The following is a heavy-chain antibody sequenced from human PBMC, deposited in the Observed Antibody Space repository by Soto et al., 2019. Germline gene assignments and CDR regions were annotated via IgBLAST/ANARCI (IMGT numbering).Heavy chain of an antibody. J-gene: IGHJ4*02. CDR2: ISHSGST. CDR3: ARNGGSTWYYFDS. CDR1: GGSFTGYY. Sequence: QVQLQQWGAGLLKPSETLSLTCAVNGGSFTGYYGAWIRQSPGKGLEWIGEISHSGSTNYNPSLKSRVTISVDTSKNQFPLQLSSVTAADPGMDYCARNGGSTWYYFDSWGQGTVVTVSS. D-gene: IGHD6-13*01. V-gene: IGHV4-34*01.